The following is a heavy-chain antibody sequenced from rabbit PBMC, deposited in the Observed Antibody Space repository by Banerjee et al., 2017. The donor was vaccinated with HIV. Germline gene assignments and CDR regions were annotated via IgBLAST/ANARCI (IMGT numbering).Heavy chain of an antibody. D-gene: IGHD4-1*01. Sequence: QEQLEESGGDLVKPEGSLKLSCKASGFDFSTYGVNWVRQAPGKGLEWIGYITYGGSAYYASWVNGRFTISKTSSTTVTLQMTSLTAADAATYFCARDLAGVIGWNFNLWGPGTLVTVS. CDR2: ITYGGSA. CDR3: ARDLAGVIGWNFNL. J-gene: IGHJ4*01. CDR1: GFDFSTYG. V-gene: IGHV1S39*01.